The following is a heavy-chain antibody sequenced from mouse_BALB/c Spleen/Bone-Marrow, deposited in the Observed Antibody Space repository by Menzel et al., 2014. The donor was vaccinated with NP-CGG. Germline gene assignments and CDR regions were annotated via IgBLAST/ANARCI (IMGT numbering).Heavy chain of an antibody. CDR1: GYAFTNYL. J-gene: IGHJ2*01. D-gene: IGHD2-1*01. CDR2: INPGSGGT. V-gene: IGHV1-54*01. Sequence: VQLQQSGPELVRPGTSVKVSCKASGYAFTNYLMEWIKQRPGQGLEWIGVINPGSGGTNYNEKFKGKATLTADNSSSTAYMQLSSLTSDDSAVYFCARRIYYAMGYWGRGTTLTVSS. CDR3: ARRIYYAMGY.